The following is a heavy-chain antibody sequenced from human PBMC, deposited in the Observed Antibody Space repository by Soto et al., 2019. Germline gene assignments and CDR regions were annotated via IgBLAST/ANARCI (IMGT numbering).Heavy chain of an antibody. V-gene: IGHV3-33*01. D-gene: IGHD3-22*01. CDR3: AREEGSYYYDSSGYYGY. Sequence: QVQLVESGGGVVQPGRSLRLSCAASGFTFSSYGMHWVRQAPGKGLEWVAVIWYDGSNKYYADSVKGRFTISRDNSKNTLYLQMNSLRAEDTAVYYCAREEGSYYYDSSGYYGYWGQGTLVTVSS. CDR2: IWYDGSNK. J-gene: IGHJ4*02. CDR1: GFTFSSYG.